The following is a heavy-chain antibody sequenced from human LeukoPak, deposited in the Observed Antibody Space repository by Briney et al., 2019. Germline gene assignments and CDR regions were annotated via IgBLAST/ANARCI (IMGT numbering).Heavy chain of an antibody. Sequence: GASVKVSCKASGYTFTGYYMHWVRQAPGHGLEWMGWINPNSGGTNYAQKFQCRVTMTRDTSISTAYMELSRLRSDDTAVYYCARENWNDVHYYYYYMDVWGKGTTVTVSS. D-gene: IGHD1-1*01. J-gene: IGHJ6*03. V-gene: IGHV1-2*02. CDR2: INPNSGGT. CDR1: GYTFTGYY. CDR3: ARENWNDVHYYYYYMDV.